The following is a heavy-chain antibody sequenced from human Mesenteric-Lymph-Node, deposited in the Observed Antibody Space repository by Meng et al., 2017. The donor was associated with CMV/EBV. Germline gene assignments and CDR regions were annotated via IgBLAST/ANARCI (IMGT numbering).Heavy chain of an antibody. Sequence: ASVKVSCKASGYTFTGYYMHWVRQAPGQGLEWMGWINPNSGGTNYAQKFQGRVTMTRDTSISTAYMELSSLRSEDTAVYYCARGGRGGWLLDIDYYGMDVWGQGTTVTVSS. J-gene: IGHJ6*02. CDR2: INPNSGGT. D-gene: IGHD3-22*01. V-gene: IGHV1-2*02. CDR3: ARGGRGGWLLDIDYYGMDV. CDR1: GYTFTGYY.